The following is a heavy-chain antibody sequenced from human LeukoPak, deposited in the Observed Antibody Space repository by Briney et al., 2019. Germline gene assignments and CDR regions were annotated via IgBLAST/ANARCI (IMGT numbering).Heavy chain of an antibody. V-gene: IGHV3-48*03. CDR1: GFTFSSYE. CDR2: ISSSGSTI. D-gene: IGHD1-26*01. CDR3: ARVDVGATSDY. J-gene: IGHJ4*02. Sequence: PGGSLRLSCAASGFTFSSYEMNWVRQAPGKGLEWVPYISSSGSTIYYADSVKGRFTISRDNAKNSLYLQMNSLRAEDTAVYYCARVDVGATSDYWGQGTLVTVSS.